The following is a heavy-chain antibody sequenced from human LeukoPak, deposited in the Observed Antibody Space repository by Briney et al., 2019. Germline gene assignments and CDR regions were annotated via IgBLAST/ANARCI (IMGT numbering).Heavy chain of an antibody. J-gene: IGHJ4*02. CDR2: IYYSGCT. CDR1: GGSISSYY. V-gene: IGHV4-59*01. CDR3: ARDSYVGAWDH. D-gene: IGHD1-26*01. Sequence: SETLSLTCTVSGGSISSYYWSWIRQPPGKGLEWIGYIYYSGCTNYNPSLKSRVTISVDTSKNQFSLKLSSVTAADTAVYYCARDSYVGAWDHWGQGTLVTVSS.